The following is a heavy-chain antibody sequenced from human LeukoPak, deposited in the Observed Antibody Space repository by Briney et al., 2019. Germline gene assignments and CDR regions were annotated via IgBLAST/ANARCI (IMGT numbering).Heavy chain of an antibody. CDR3: ARAGDSSSWYNYYYYYMDV. CDR2: IYYSGST. D-gene: IGHD6-13*01. CDR1: GGSISSYY. V-gene: IGHV4-59*01. J-gene: IGHJ6*03. Sequence: PSETLSLTCTVSGGSISSYYWSWIRQPPGKGLEWIGYIYYSGSTNYNPSLKSQVTISVDTSKNQFSLKLSSVTAADTAVYYCARAGDSSSWYNYYYYYMDVWGKGTTVTISS.